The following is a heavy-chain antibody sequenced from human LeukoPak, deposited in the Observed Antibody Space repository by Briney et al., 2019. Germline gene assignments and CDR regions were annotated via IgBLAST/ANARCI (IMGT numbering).Heavy chain of an antibody. CDR1: GFTFSSYS. V-gene: IGHV3-48*01. J-gene: IGHJ6*03. CDR2: ISSSSSTI. CDR3: ARVQQYYYYYMDV. Sequence: PGGSLRLSCAASGFTFSSYSMNWVRQAPGKGLEWVSYISSSSSTIYYADSVKGRFTISRDNAKNSLYLQMNSLRAEDTAVYYCARVQQYYYYYMDVWGKGTTVTVSS.